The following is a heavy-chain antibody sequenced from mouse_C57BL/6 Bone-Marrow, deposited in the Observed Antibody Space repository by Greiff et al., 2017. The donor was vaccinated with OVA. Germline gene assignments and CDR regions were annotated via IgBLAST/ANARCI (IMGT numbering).Heavy chain of an antibody. J-gene: IGHJ3*01. CDR3: ARSGWEGTALLAY. V-gene: IGHV1-53*01. Sequence: QVQLQQPGTELVNPGASVKLSCKASGYTFTSYWMHWVKQRPGQGLEWIGNINPSNGGTNYNEKFKSKATLTVDKSSSTAYMQLSSLTSEDSAVYYCARSGWEGTALLAYWGQGTLVTVSA. D-gene: IGHD6-1*01. CDR2: INPSNGGT. CDR1: GYTFTSYW.